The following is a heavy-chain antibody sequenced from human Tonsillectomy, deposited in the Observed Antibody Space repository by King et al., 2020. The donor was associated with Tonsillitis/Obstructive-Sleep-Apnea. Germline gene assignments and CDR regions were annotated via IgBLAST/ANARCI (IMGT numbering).Heavy chain of an antibody. V-gene: IGHV5-51*01. Sequence: QLVQSGAEVKKPGESLKISCKGSGYSFTSYWIGWVRQMPGKGLEWMGIIYPGDSDTRYSPSFQGQVTISADNSISTAYLKWSSLKASDTAMYYCARRGRYCSSTSCPDAFDIWGQGTMVTVSS. CDR3: ARRGRYCSSTSCPDAFDI. CDR2: IYPGDSDT. J-gene: IGHJ3*02. D-gene: IGHD2-2*01. CDR1: GYSFTSYW.